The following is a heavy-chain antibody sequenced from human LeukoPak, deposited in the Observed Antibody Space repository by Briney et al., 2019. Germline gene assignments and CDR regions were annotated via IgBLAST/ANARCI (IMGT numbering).Heavy chain of an antibody. D-gene: IGHD2-21*01. CDR1: VFTVSSNY. J-gene: IGHJ5*02. V-gene: IGHV3-66*01. CDR2: IYSGGAT. CDR3: ARVAYTNWFDP. Sequence: PGWSLSLSCAACVFTVSSNYMSWVRPAPGKGLEWVSVIYSGGATYYADSVKGRFTIPRHNSKNTLYLQMKSLKAEDTAVDYFARVAYTNWFDPWGQGTLVTVSS.